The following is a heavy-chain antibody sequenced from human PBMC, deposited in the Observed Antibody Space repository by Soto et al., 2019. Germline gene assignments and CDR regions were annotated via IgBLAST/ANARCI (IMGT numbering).Heavy chain of an antibody. D-gene: IGHD2-15*01. CDR2: ISYDGSNK. J-gene: IGHJ6*02. Sequence: GGSLRLSCAASGFTFSSYGMHWVRQAPGKGLEWVAVISYDGSNKYYADSVKGRFTISRDNSKNTLYVQMNCLRAEDTAVYYCAKDLDCSGGSCYLEYYYYGMDVRGQGTTVTVSS. CDR1: GFTFSSYG. V-gene: IGHV3-30*18. CDR3: AKDLDCSGGSCYLEYYYYGMDV.